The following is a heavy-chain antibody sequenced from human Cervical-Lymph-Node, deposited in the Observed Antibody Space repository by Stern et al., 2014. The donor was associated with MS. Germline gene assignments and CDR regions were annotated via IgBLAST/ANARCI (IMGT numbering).Heavy chain of an antibody. V-gene: IGHV1-2*02. Sequence: QVQLVQSGAEVKKPGASVKVSCKVSAFTFNAYYLHWVRQAPGQGLEWVGWIDLYSGATKYGQNFQGRVTMSRDTSISTAYMELTSLTSDDTAVYYCARDAPGAVDQTACYDYWGQGTLVTVSS. D-gene: IGHD2-8*02. CDR1: AFTFNAYY. CDR2: IDLYSGAT. J-gene: IGHJ4*02. CDR3: ARDAPGAVDQTACYDY.